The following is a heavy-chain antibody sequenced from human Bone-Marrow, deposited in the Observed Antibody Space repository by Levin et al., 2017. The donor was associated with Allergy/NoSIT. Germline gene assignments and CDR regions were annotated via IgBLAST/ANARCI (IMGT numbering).Heavy chain of an antibody. Sequence: PSETLSLTCTVSGGSISTSYWSWIRQPPGKGLEWIGYIYNSGTTYYNPSLKSRVTISVDMSKNQFSLKLSSVTAADTAVYYCAREMGGSYSIFDYWGQGTLVTVSS. V-gene: IGHV4-59*01. CDR3: AREMGGSYSIFDY. J-gene: IGHJ4*02. CDR1: GGSISTSY. CDR2: IYNSGTT. D-gene: IGHD1-26*01.